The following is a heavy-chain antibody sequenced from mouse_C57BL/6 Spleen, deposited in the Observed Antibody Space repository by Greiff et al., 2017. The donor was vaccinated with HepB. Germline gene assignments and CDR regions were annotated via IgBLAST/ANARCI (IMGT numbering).Heavy chain of an antibody. V-gene: IGHV1-81*01. CDR3: ARYPSPHYYGSSYGAMDY. CDR2: IYPRSGNT. D-gene: IGHD1-1*01. Sequence: VQLQQSGAELARPGASVKLSCKAPGYTFTSYGISWVKQRTGQGLEWIGEIYPRSGNTYYNEKFKGKATLTADKSSSTAYMELRSLTSEDSAVYFCARYPSPHYYGSSYGAMDYWGQGTSVTVSS. CDR1: GYTFTSYG. J-gene: IGHJ4*01.